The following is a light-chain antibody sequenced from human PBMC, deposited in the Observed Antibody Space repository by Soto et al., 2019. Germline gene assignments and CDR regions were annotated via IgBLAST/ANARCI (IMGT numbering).Light chain of an antibody. CDR3: NSYTSTNTLV. J-gene: IGLJ2*01. CDR1: SSDVGGYNH. CDR2: DVT. Sequence: QSALTQPASVSGSPGQSITISCTGTSSDVGGYNHVSWYQQHPGKAPKLMIHDVTDRPSGVSNRFSGSKSGNTASLAISGLQAEDEADYYCNSYTSTNTLVFGGGTQLTVL. V-gene: IGLV2-14*03.